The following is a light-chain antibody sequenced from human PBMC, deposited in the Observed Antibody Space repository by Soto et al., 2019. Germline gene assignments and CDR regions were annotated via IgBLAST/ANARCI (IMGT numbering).Light chain of an antibody. V-gene: IGLV2-14*01. CDR3: SSYTSSSTPYV. CDR2: DVS. Sequence: QSELTQPASVSGSPGQSITISCTGTSSDVGGYNYVSWYQQHPGKAPKLMIYDVSNRPSGVSNRFSGSKSGNTASLTISGLQAEDGADYYCSSYTSSSTPYVFGTGTKVTVL. CDR1: SSDVGGYNY. J-gene: IGLJ1*01.